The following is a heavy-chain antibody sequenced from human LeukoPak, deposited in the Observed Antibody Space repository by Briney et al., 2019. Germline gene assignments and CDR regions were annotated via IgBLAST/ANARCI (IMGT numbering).Heavy chain of an antibody. CDR3: ARDFEMVGDY. Sequence: GRSLRLSCAASGFTFSSYGMHWVRQAPGKGLEWVAVIWYDGSNKYYADSVKGRFTISRDNSKNTLYLQTNSLRAEDTAVYYCARDFEMVGDYWGQGTLVTVSS. J-gene: IGHJ4*02. D-gene: IGHD5-24*01. CDR1: GFTFSSYG. V-gene: IGHV3-33*01. CDR2: IWYDGSNK.